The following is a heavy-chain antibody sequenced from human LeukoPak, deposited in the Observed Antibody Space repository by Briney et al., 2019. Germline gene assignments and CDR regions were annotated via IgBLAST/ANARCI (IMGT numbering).Heavy chain of an antibody. CDR3: AREGGRRGYYFMDV. J-gene: IGHJ6*03. Sequence: SETLSLTCTVSSGSISSGSYYWSWIRQPAGKGLEWIGRIFNSGTTHYNPSLQSRVTLSVDTSRNQLSLKVSSVTAADTAVYYCAREGGRRGYYFMDVWGKGTTVTISS. CDR2: IFNSGTT. CDR1: SGSISSGSYY. V-gene: IGHV4-61*02. D-gene: IGHD3-10*01.